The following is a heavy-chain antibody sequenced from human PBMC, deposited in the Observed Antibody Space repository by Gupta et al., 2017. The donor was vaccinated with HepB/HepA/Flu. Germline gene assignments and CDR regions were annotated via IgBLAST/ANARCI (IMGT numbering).Heavy chain of an antibody. V-gene: IGHV4-39*01. CDR3: ARVKDRGGNDY. CDR1: GSSISSSGNY. CDR2: ISYGGGT. D-gene: IGHD3-16*01. J-gene: IGHJ4*02. Sequence: QLQLQESGPGLVKPSETLSLTCSVAGSSISSSGNYWGWLRQPPGKGLEWIGTISYGGGTYYNPSLKSRVTISRDTSKNQFSLKLNSVTAADTAFYYCARVKDRGGNDYWGQGILVTVSS.